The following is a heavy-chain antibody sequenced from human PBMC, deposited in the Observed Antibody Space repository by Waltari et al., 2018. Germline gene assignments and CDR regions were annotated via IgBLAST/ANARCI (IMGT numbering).Heavy chain of an antibody. V-gene: IGHV1-24*01. D-gene: IGHD5-12*01. CDR1: GYTLTELS. CDR2: FDPEDGET. CDR3: ATGEWRLRGATFDY. Sequence: QVQLVQSGAEVKKPGASVKVSCKVSGYTLTELSIHWVHQAPGKGLEWMGGFDPEDGETIYAQKFQGRVTMTEDTSTDTAYMELSSLRSEDTAVYYCATGEWRLRGATFDYWGQGTLVTVSS. J-gene: IGHJ4*02.